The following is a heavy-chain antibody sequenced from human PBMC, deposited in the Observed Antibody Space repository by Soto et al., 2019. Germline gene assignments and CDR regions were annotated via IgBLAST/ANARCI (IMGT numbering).Heavy chain of an antibody. CDR3: ARDDRSVSGVVTLDH. V-gene: IGHV1-3*01. CDR2: TNEGSGNT. J-gene: IGHJ4*02. Sequence: GASVKVSCKATGYSFKNYAAHWVRQAPGQRLEWMGFTNEGSGNTRFSQKFQGRISITRDTSASTVYLDLSSLTSEDTAIYYCARDDRSVSGVVTLDHWGPGTLVTVSS. D-gene: IGHD3-3*01. CDR1: GYSFKNYA.